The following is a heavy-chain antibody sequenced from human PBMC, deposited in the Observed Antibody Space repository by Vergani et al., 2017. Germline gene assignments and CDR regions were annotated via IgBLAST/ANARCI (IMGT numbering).Heavy chain of an antibody. Sequence: EVQLVESGGGVVQPGGSLRLSCAASGFTFDDYAMHWVRQAPGKGLEWVSLISGDGGSTYYADSVKGRFTISRDNSKNSLYLQMNSLRTEDTALYYCAKDDGYGSGSYYNWDYYYYGMDVWGQGTTVTVSS. V-gene: IGHV3-43*02. CDR2: ISGDGGST. J-gene: IGHJ6*02. D-gene: IGHD3-10*01. CDR1: GFTFDDYA. CDR3: AKDDGYGSGSYYNWDYYYYGMDV.